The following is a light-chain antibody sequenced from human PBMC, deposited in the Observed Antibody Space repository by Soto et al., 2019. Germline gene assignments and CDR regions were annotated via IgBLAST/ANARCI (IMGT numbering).Light chain of an antibody. CDR3: SSYAGSNNVV. V-gene: IGLV2-8*01. CDR2: EVS. CDR1: SSDVGGYNY. Sequence: QSALTQPPSVSGSPGQSVTISCTGTSSDVGGYNYVSWYQQHPGKAPKLMIYEVSKRPSGVPDRFSGSKSGNTASLTVSGLQAEDEADYYCSSYAGSNNVVFGGGTQLTVL. J-gene: IGLJ2*01.